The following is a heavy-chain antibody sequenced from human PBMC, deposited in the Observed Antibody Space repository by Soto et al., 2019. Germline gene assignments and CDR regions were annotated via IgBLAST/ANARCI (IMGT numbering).Heavy chain of an antibody. J-gene: IGHJ4*02. V-gene: IGHV3-21*01. D-gene: IGHD2-15*01. CDR1: GFTFSSYS. CDR3: ARDKGGYCSGGSCEYYFDY. Sequence: GGSLRLSCAASGFTFSSYSMNWVRQAPGKGLEWVSSISSRSSYIYYADSVKGRFTISRDNAKNSLYLQMNSLRAEDTAVYYCARDKGGYCSGGSCEYYFDYWGQGTLVTVSS. CDR2: ISSRSSYI.